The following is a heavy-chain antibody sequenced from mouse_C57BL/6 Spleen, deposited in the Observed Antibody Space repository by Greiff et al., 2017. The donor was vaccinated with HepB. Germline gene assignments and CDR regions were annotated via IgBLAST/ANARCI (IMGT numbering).Heavy chain of an antibody. CDR2: IDPSDSET. Sequence: QVHVKQPGAELVRPGSSVKLSCKASGYTFTSYWMHWVKQRPIQGLEWIGNIDPSDSETHYNQKFKDKATLTVDKSSSTAYMQLSSLTSEDSAVYYCARSDSSGYGFAYWGQGTLVTVSA. J-gene: IGHJ3*01. V-gene: IGHV1-52*01. CDR1: GYTFTSYW. D-gene: IGHD3-2*02. CDR3: ARSDSSGYGFAY.